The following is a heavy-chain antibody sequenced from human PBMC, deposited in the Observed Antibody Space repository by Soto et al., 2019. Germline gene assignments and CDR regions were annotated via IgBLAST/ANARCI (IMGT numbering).Heavy chain of an antibody. CDR2: IYYSGST. V-gene: IGHV4-28*01. J-gene: IGHJ6*02. D-gene: IGHD3-10*01. CDR1: GYSISSSNW. Sequence: SETLSLTCAVSGYSISSSNWWGWIRQPPGKGLEWIGYIYYSGSTYYNPSLKSRVTMSVDTSKNQFSLKLSSVTAVDTAVYYCARSSGSYGMDVWGQGTKVTVSS. CDR3: ARSSGSYGMDV.